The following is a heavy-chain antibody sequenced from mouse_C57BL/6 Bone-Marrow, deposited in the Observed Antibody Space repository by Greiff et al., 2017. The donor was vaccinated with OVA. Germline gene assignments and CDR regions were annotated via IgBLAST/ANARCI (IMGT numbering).Heavy chain of an antibody. CDR2: IDPSDSYT. J-gene: IGHJ1*03. V-gene: IGHV1-69*01. CDR1: GYTFTSYW. CDR3: ARLLYYYGSSYWYFDV. Sequence: VQLQQSGAELVMPGASVKLSCKASGYTFTSYWMHWVKQRPGQGLEWIGEIDPSDSYTNYNQKFKGKSTLTVDKSSSTAYMQLSSLTSEDSAVYYCARLLYYYGSSYWYFDVWGTGTTVTVSS. D-gene: IGHD1-1*01.